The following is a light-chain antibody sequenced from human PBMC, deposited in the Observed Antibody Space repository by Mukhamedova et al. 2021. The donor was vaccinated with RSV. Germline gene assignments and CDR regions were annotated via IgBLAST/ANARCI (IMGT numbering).Light chain of an antibody. Sequence: WYQRRVHGKAPNLLIYKASSLESGVPSRFSGSGSGTEFTLTISSVQPDDFATYYCQQSHSYPYTFGQGTKLEI. CDR3: QQSHSYPYT. J-gene: IGKJ2*01. V-gene: IGKV1-5*03. CDR2: KAS.